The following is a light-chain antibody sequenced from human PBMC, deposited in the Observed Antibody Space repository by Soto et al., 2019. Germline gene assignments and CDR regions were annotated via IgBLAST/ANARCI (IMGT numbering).Light chain of an antibody. Sequence: IQMTQSQSSLSASVGARVTITCRARQGIRYNLGWYQQRPGKAPERLIYDTFPLASGVPSRFSGSGSGTEFTLTIASLQPEDVATYYCLQDQAYPWTFGQGTKGELK. V-gene: IGKV1-17*01. CDR1: QGIRYN. CDR3: LQDQAYPWT. J-gene: IGKJ1*01. CDR2: DTF.